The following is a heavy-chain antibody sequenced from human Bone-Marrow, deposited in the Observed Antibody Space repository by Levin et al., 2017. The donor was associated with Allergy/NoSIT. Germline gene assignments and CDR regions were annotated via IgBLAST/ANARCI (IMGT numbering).Heavy chain of an antibody. Sequence: KSGGSLRLSCAASGFTFSSYSMNWVRRAPGKGLEWVSSISSTSHFIYYADSMKGRVTISRDNSRNSLYLQMNDLRAEDSAIYYCARDQVQFSDPTGYRAGDPFDIWGQGTMVTVSS. CDR1: GFTFSSYS. CDR2: ISSTSHFI. CDR3: ARDQVQFSDPTGYRAGDPFDI. V-gene: IGHV3-21*01. J-gene: IGHJ3*02. D-gene: IGHD5-24*01.